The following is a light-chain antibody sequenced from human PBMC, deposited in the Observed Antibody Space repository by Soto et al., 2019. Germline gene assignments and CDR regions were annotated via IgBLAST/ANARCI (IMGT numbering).Light chain of an antibody. Sequence: EIVMTQSPVTLSVSPGERATLSCRASQSVNINLAWYQQKPGQAPRLLIYGASTRAAGIPARFSGSGSGTGFTLTISSLQSEDFAVYHCQQYNNWPWTFGQGTKVDI. CDR1: QSVNIN. J-gene: IGKJ1*01. CDR3: QQYNNWPWT. CDR2: GAS. V-gene: IGKV3-15*01.